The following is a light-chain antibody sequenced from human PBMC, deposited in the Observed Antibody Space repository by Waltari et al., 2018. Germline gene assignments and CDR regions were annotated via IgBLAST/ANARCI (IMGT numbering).Light chain of an antibody. V-gene: IGKV6-21*01. J-gene: IGKJ1*01. CDR2: YAS. CDR3: HQSYTLPRT. Sequence: EIVLTQDPDCQSVTPKETVTITCRASQSIGSSLHWYQQKQDQPPTLLIRYASKSFSGVPSRFSGSGSGTDFTLTINSLEAEDAATYYCHQSYTLPRTFGQGTKVEIK. CDR1: QSIGSS.